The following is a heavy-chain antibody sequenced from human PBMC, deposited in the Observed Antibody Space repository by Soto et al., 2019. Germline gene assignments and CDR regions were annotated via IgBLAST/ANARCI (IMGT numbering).Heavy chain of an antibody. CDR1: GYTFTSYG. CDR3: ARGGYSSGWYGWEDYYYYGMDV. J-gene: IGHJ6*02. CDR2: ISAYNGNT. D-gene: IGHD6-19*01. V-gene: IGHV1-18*04. Sequence: ASVKVSCKASGYTFTSYGISWVRQAPGQGLEWMGWISAYNGNTNYAQKLQGRVTMTTDTSTSTAYMELRSLRSDDTAVYYCARGGYSSGWYGWEDYYYYGMDVWGQGXTVTVYS.